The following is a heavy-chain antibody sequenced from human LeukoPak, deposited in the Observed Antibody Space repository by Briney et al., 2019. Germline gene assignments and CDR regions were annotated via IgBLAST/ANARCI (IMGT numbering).Heavy chain of an antibody. Sequence: PETLYLTCAVSGASISGYYWSWVRQPPGKGLEWIGYIYYSGSTNYNPSLKSRVIISVDTSKNHFSLKLSSVTAADTAVYYCARVRSGLFHFDYWGQGTLVTVSS. D-gene: IGHD2-15*01. CDR3: ARVRSGLFHFDY. CDR1: GASISGYY. V-gene: IGHV4-59*01. CDR2: IYYSGST. J-gene: IGHJ4*02.